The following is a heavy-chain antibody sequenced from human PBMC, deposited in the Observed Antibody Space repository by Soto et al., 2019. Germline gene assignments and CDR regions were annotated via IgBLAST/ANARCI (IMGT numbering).Heavy chain of an antibody. CDR3: AKEVDVGSTMIDY. V-gene: IGHV3-23*01. Sequence: GESLKISCAASGFTFSRDPMSWVRQTPEKGLEWVSGISPSGAATYFADSVKGRFSISRDNSKSTLYLQMNNLRAEDTAVYYCAKEVDVGSTMIDYWGQGTLVTVSS. CDR2: ISPSGAAT. J-gene: IGHJ4*02. D-gene: IGHD3-22*01. CDR1: GFTFSRDP.